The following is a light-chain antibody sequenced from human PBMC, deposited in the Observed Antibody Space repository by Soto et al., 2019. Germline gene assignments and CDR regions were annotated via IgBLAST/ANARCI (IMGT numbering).Light chain of an antibody. J-gene: IGLJ2*01. Sequence: QSALTQPASVSGSPGQWITISCTGTRSDVGGYNFVSWYQQHPGKVPKLLIYDVTHRPSGVSNRFSGSKSANTASLTISGLQAEDEADYYCSSYTSTNTLVFGGGTKLTVL. CDR3: SSYTSTNTLV. CDR2: DVT. CDR1: RSDVGGYNF. V-gene: IGLV2-14*03.